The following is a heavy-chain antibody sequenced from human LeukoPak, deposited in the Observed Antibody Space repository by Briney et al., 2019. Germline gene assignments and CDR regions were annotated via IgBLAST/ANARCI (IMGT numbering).Heavy chain of an antibody. Sequence: PSQSLSLTCTVSGGSISSGGYYWSWIRQHPGKGLEWIGYIYYSGSTYYNPSLKSRVTISVDTSKNQFSLKLSSVTAADTAVYYCARDVSTSEGYFDYWGQGTLVTVSS. CDR3: ARDVSTSEGYFDY. D-gene: IGHD2-2*01. CDR1: GGSISSGGYY. CDR2: IYYSGST. J-gene: IGHJ4*02. V-gene: IGHV4-31*03.